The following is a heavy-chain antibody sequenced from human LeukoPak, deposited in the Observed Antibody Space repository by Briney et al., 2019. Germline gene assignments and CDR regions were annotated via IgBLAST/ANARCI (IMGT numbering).Heavy chain of an antibody. CDR3: ARNLGYYGSGSYFSQTDY. J-gene: IGHJ4*02. Sequence: ASVKVSCKASGYTFTGYYMHWVRHATGQGLEWMVWINPNSGGTNYAQKFQGRVTMTRDTSISTAYMELNRLRSDDTAVYYCARNLGYYGSGSYFSQTDYWGQGTLVTVSS. CDR1: GYTFTGYY. CDR2: INPNSGGT. D-gene: IGHD3-10*01. V-gene: IGHV1-2*02.